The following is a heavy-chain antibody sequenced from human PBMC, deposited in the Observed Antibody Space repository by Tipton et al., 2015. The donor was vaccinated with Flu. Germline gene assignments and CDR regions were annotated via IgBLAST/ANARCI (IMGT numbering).Heavy chain of an antibody. D-gene: IGHD6-13*01. CDR3: SSRIAAAGTTGNSWRLGKLYY. V-gene: IGHV3-53*01. CDR2: IYSGGGT. Sequence: QLVQSGGGLIQPGEFLRLSCAASGFTVSSNYMTWVRQAPGKGLEWVSVIYSGGGTYYADSVKGRFTISRDNSKNTLYLQMNSLRAEDTAVYYCSSRIAAAGTTGNSWRLGKLYYCGQGTLVSVSS. J-gene: IGHJ4*02. CDR1: GFTVSSNY.